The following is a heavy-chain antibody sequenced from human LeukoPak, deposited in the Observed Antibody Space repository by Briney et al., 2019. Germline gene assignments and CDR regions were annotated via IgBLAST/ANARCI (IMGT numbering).Heavy chain of an antibody. CDR3: AKPFRRGYSYGLGFDY. CDR2: FSGSGGST. J-gene: IGHJ4*02. CDR1: GFTLSSYA. D-gene: IGHD5-18*01. V-gene: IGHV3-23*01. Sequence: GGSLRLSCAASGFTLSSYAMRWVPQAPGKGLEWVSAFSGSGGSTYYADSVKGRFTISRDNSKNTLYLQMNSLRAEDTAVYYCAKPFRRGYSYGLGFDYWGQGTLVTVSS.